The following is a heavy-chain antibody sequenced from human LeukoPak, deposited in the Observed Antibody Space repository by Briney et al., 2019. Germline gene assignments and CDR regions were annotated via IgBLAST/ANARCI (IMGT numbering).Heavy chain of an antibody. CDR2: IKQDGSGK. D-gene: IGHD2-2*02. Sequence: PGGSLRLSCAASGFTLSSYWMSWVRQAPGKGLEWVANIKQDGSGKYYVDSVKGRFTISRDNAKNSLYLQMNSLSAEDTAVYYCAREDCRSTSCHRGLYYYGMDVWGQGTTVTASS. CDR3: AREDCRSTSCHRGLYYYGMDV. V-gene: IGHV3-7*01. J-gene: IGHJ6*02. CDR1: GFTLSSYW.